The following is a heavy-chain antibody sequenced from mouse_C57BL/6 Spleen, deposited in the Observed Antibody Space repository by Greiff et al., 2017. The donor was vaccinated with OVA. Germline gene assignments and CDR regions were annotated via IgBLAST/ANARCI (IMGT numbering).Heavy chain of an antibody. CDR1: GYAFSSSW. CDR2: IYPGDGDT. Sequence: VKLMESGPELVKPGASVKISCKASGYAFSSSWMNWVKQRPGKGLEWIGRIYPGDGDTNYNGKFKGKATLTADKSSSTAYMQLSSLTSEDSAVYFCARITTVVAYYFDYWGQGTTLTVSS. V-gene: IGHV1-82*01. J-gene: IGHJ2*01. CDR3: ARITTVVAYYFDY. D-gene: IGHD1-1*01.